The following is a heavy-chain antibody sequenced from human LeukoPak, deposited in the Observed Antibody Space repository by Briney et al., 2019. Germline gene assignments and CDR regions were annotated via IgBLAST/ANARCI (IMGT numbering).Heavy chain of an antibody. Sequence: PETLSLTCTVSGGSISSYYWSWIRQPPGKGLEWIGYIYYSGSTNYNPSLKSRVTISVDTSKNQFTLKLSSVTAADTAVYYCARVGVLRYFDWLPYAFDIWGQGTMVTVSS. CDR3: ARVGVLRYFDWLPYAFDI. D-gene: IGHD3-9*01. J-gene: IGHJ3*02. V-gene: IGHV4-59*01. CDR2: IYYSGST. CDR1: GGSISSYY.